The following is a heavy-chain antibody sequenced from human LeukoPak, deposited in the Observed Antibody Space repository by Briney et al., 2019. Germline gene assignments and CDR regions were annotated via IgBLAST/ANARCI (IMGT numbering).Heavy chain of an antibody. CDR2: INHSGST. CDR3: ASMFVDLQSRHAFDY. V-gene: IGHV4-34*01. D-gene: IGHD4-11*01. J-gene: IGHJ4*02. CDR1: GGSFSGYY. Sequence: SETLSLTCAVYGGSFSGYYWSWIRQPPGKGLEWIGEINHSGSTNYNPSLKSRVTISVDTSKNQFSLKLSSVTAADTAVYYCASMFVDLQSRHAFDYWGQGTLVTVSS.